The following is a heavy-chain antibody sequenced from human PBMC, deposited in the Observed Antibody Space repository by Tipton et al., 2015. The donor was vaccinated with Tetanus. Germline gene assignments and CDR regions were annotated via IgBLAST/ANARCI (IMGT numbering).Heavy chain of an antibody. Sequence: SLRLSCEASGFAFSDYYMAWIRQAPGKGLEWVAVTWSHGGNIYYADSVKGRCAVSRDNSKNTVYLQMNSLSAEDTAVYYCARDGDTSGHYGIFDSWGQGTLLIVSS. D-gene: IGHD3-22*01. CDR3: ARDGDTSGHYGIFDS. J-gene: IGHJ4*02. CDR2: TWSHGGNI. CDR1: GFAFSDYY. V-gene: IGHV3-33*08.